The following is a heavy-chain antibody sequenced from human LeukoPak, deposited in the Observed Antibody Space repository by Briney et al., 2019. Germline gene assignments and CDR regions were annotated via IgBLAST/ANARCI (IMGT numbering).Heavy chain of an antibody. V-gene: IGHV1-18*01. CDR2: ISAYNGNT. D-gene: IGHD6-19*01. CDR1: GYTFTSYG. Sequence: ASVKVSCKASGYTFTSYGISWVRQAPGQGLEWMGWISAYNGNTNYAQKLQGRVTMTTDTSTSTAYMELRSLRSDDTAVYYCARGFIAVAGAGDGDNWFDPWGQGTLVTVSS. J-gene: IGHJ5*02. CDR3: ARGFIAVAGAGDGDNWFDP.